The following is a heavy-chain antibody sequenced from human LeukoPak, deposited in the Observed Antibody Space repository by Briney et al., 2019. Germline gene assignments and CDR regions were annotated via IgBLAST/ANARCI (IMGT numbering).Heavy chain of an antibody. CDR1: GGPISSYY. Sequence: SETLSLTCTVSGGPISSYYWSWIRQPAGKGLEWIGRIYTSGSTNYNPSLKSRVTMSVDTSKNQFSLKLSSVTAADTAVYYCARAAVSGSYYGGTNWFDPWGQGTLVTVFS. CDR3: ARAAVSGSYYGGTNWFDP. V-gene: IGHV4-4*07. J-gene: IGHJ5*02. D-gene: IGHD1-26*01. CDR2: IYTSGST.